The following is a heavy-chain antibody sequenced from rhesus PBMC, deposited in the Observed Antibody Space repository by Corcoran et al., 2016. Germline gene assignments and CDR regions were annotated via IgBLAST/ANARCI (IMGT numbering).Heavy chain of an antibody. V-gene: IGHV4-165*01. Sequence: QVQLQESGPGLVKPSETLSLTCAVSGGSFSGYYWGWIRQPPGKGLGGIGYIIGSSGSTDTNPSLKSRVTISTDTSKNQFSLKLSSVTAADTAVYYCARGLVVADYFDYWGQGVLVTVSS. CDR3: ARGLVVADYFDY. D-gene: IGHD3-16*01. CDR2: IIGSSGST. CDR1: GGSFSGYY. J-gene: IGHJ4*01.